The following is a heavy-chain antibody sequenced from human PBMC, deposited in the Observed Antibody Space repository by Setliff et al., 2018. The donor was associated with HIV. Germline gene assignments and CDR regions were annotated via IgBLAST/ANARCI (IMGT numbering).Heavy chain of an antibody. D-gene: IGHD1-1*01. CDR3: TPPPGTY. Sequence: GGSLRLSCAASGFVFTDHSFHWVRQAPGEGLEWLSYISATGTTASYADSVSGRFIISRDSVRNELYLEMKRLKAEDTGVYYCTPPPGTYWGQGTLVTVSS. CDR1: GFVFTDHS. J-gene: IGHJ4*02. CDR2: ISATGTTA. V-gene: IGHV3-48*01.